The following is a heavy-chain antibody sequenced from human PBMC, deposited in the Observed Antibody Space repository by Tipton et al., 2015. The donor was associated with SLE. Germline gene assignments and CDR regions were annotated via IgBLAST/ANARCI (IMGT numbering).Heavy chain of an antibody. J-gene: IGHJ4*02. CDR2: IYNSGST. V-gene: IGHV4-59*11. Sequence: TLSLTCTVSGDSINTHSWSWLRQSPGRGLEWIGYIYNSGSTKYNPSLKSRVTISVDTSKNQVSLKLDSVTAADTAVYFCARSRHYGDYVDYWGQGTLVTVSP. CDR1: GDSINTHS. CDR3: ARSRHYGDYVDY. D-gene: IGHD4-17*01.